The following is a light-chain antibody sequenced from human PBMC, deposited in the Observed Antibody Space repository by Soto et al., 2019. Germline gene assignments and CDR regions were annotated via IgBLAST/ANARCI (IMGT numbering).Light chain of an antibody. V-gene: IGLV4-69*01. CDR3: QTWETGARVV. CDR2: LSSDGSH. CDR1: SGHSSYA. J-gene: IGLJ2*01. Sequence: QSVLTQSPSASASLGASVKLTCTLSSGHSSYAIAWHQQQPEKGPRYLMKLSSDGSHSKGDGIPDRFSGSSSGAERYLTISSLQSEDEADYYCQTWETGARVVFGGGTTLTVL.